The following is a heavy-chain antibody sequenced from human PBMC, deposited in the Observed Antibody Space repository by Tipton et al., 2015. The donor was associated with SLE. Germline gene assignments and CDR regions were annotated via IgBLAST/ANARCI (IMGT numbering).Heavy chain of an antibody. J-gene: IGHJ5*02. CDR1: GFTFSSYA. CDR2: LYYTGTT. D-gene: IGHD6-6*01. Sequence: LRLSCAASGFTFSSYAMSWVRQPPGKGLEWIGSLYYTGTTYYSPSLKSRVTISVDTSKNQFSLKVSSVTAADTAVYYCARAPSGGSSIAARPNWFDPWGQGTLVTVSS. CDR3: ARAPSGGSSIAARPNWFDP. V-gene: IGHV4-38-2*01.